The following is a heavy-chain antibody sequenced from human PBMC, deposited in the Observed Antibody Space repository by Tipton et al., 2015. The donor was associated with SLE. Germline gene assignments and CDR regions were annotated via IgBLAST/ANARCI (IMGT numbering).Heavy chain of an antibody. D-gene: IGHD1-26*01. CDR3: ARGGGSYYDY. J-gene: IGHJ4*02. V-gene: IGHV4-59*08. CDR2: IYYSGTT. CDR1: GGSISSHY. Sequence: TLSLTCTVSGGSISSHYWTWIRQPPGKGLEWIGYIYYSGTTNYNSSLKSRVTISVDTSKNQFSLKLNSVTAADTAAYYCARGGGSYYDYWGQGTLVTVSS.